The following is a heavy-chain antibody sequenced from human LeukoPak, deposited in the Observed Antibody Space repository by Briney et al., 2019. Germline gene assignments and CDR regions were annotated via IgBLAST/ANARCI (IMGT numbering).Heavy chain of an antibody. Sequence: PGGSLRLSCAASGFTFSSYSMNWVRQAPGKGLEWVSSISSSSSYIYYADSVKGRFTISRDNSKNTLYLQMNSLRAEDTAVYYCAKDGRGYCSSTSCYDFDYWGQGTLVTVSS. CDR1: GFTFSSYS. V-gene: IGHV3-21*04. J-gene: IGHJ4*02. D-gene: IGHD2-2*01. CDR3: AKDGRGYCSSTSCYDFDY. CDR2: ISSSSSYI.